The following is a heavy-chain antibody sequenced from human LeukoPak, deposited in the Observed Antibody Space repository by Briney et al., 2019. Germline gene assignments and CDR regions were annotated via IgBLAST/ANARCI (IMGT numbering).Heavy chain of an antibody. J-gene: IGHJ1*01. CDR2: ISSSSSYI. CDR3: ARDGSDSNAEYFQH. Sequence: PGGSLRLSCAASGFTFSSYSMNWVRQAPGKGLEWVSSISSSSSYIYYADSVKGRFTISRDNAKNSLYLQMNSLRAEDTAVYYCARDGSDSNAEYFQHWGQGTLVTVSS. D-gene: IGHD5-12*01. V-gene: IGHV3-21*01. CDR1: GFTFSSYS.